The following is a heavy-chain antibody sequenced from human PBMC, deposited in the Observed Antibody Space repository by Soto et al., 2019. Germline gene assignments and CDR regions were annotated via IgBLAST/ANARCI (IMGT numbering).Heavy chain of an antibody. V-gene: IGHV3-30-3*01. CDR2: ILYDGTNK. J-gene: IGHJ4*01. D-gene: IGHD6-19*01. CDR1: GFTFSNYV. Sequence: LRLSCAASGFTFSNYVMHWARQAPCKGLEWVAIILYDGTNKDYADSVKGRFTISRDNSKNTLYLQMNSLRSEDTAVYYCARDRAVAGISRSFDYWGHGTLVTVYS. CDR3: ARDRAVAGISRSFDY.